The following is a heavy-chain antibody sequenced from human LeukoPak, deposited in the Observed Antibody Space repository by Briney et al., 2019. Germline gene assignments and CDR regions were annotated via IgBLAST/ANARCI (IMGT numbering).Heavy chain of an antibody. D-gene: IGHD5-24*01. CDR2: IYYSGST. V-gene: IGHV4-59*01. CDR1: GGSISSYY. Sequence: KTSETLSLTWTVSGGSISSYYWSWIRQPPGKGLEGIGYIYYSGSTNYNPSLKSRVTISVDTSKTQFSLKLSSVTAADTAVYYCAREGEMATSAFDYWGQGTLVTVSS. CDR3: AREGEMATSAFDY. J-gene: IGHJ4*02.